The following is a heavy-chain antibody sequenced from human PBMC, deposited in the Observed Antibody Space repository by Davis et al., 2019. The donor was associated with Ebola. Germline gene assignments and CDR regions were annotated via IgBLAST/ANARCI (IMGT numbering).Heavy chain of an antibody. V-gene: IGHV3-20*01. CDR1: GFTFDDFA. J-gene: IGHJ5*01. CDR3: ARVNAGTGYSRFDS. Sequence: GGSLRLSCAASGFTFDDFAMTWVRQTPGKGLEWLSGINWNGGSTGYADSVKGRFTISRDNAKNILYLQMNSLRGEDAALYHCARVNAGTGYSRFDSWGQGTRVIVSS. D-gene: IGHD3/OR15-3a*01. CDR2: INWNGGST.